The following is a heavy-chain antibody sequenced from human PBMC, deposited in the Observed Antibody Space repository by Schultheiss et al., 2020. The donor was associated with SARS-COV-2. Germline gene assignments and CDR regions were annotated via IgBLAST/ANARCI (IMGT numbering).Heavy chain of an antibody. CDR3: AREMLGYSSGWYSFDY. D-gene: IGHD6-19*01. CDR2: FSFNSGTM. CDR1: GFTFDDYA. Sequence: GGSLRLSCEASGFTFDDYAIHWVRQGPGKGLEWVSGFSFNSGTMVYADSVKGRFTISRDNAKNSLYLQMNSLRAEDTAVYYCAREMLGYSSGWYSFDYWGQGTLVTVSS. J-gene: IGHJ4*02. V-gene: IGHV3-9*01.